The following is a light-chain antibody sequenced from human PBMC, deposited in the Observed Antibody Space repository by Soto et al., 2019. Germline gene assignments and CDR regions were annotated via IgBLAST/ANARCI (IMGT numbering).Light chain of an antibody. CDR3: AAWDDSLNGFWV. CDR1: SSNIGSNT. CDR2: SNN. Sequence: QSVLTQPPSASGTPGQRATISCSGSSSNIGSNTVNWYQQLPGTAPKLLIYSNNQRPSGVPDRFSGSKSGTSASLAISGLQSEEEADYYCAAWDDSLNGFWVFGGGTKLTVL. J-gene: IGLJ3*02. V-gene: IGLV1-44*01.